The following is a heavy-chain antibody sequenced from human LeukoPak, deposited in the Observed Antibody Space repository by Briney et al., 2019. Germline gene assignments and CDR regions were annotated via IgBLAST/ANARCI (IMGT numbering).Heavy chain of an antibody. D-gene: IGHD6-19*01. CDR1: GYTFTSYG. CDR2: ISAYNGNT. Sequence: ASVEVSCKASGYTFTSYGISWVRQAPGQGLEWMGWISAYNGNTNYAQKLQGRVTMTTDTSTSTAYMELRSLRSDDTAVYYCARDRLAVAGLWRYYFDYWGQGTLVTVSS. J-gene: IGHJ4*02. V-gene: IGHV1-18*01. CDR3: ARDRLAVAGLWRYYFDY.